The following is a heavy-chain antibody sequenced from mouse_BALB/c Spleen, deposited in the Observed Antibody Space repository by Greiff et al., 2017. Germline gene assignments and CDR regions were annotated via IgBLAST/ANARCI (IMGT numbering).Heavy chain of an antibody. D-gene: IGHD1-2*01. V-gene: IGHV2-9*02. Sequence: VMLVESGPGLVAPSQSLSITCTVSGFSLTSYGVHWVRQPPGKGLEWLGVIWAGGSTNYNSALMSRLSISKDNSKSQVFLKMNSLQTDDTAMYYCARDPLLHHYFDYWGQGTTLTVSS. CDR1: GFSLTSYG. J-gene: IGHJ2*01. CDR2: IWAGGST. CDR3: ARDPLLHHYFDY.